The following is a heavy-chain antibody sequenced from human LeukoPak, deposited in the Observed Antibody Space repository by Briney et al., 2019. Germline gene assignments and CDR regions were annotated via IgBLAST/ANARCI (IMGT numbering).Heavy chain of an antibody. Sequence: SETLSLTCAVYGGSFSGYYWTWIRQPPGKGLVWIGEINHSGSTNYHASLKSRVTISVDTSKNQFSLKLSSVTAADTAVYYCARDAGYTAMVRMAFDIWGQGTMVTVSS. CDR3: ARDAGYTAMVRMAFDI. J-gene: IGHJ3*02. D-gene: IGHD5-18*01. V-gene: IGHV4-34*01. CDR2: INHSGST. CDR1: GGSFSGYY.